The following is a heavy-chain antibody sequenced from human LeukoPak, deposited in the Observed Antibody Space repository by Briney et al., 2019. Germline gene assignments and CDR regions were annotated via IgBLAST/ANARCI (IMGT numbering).Heavy chain of an antibody. CDR3: ARDRNYYDSSGYLDY. V-gene: IGHV1-2*04. Sequence: GASVKVSCKASGYTFTGYYMHWVRQAPGQGLEWMGWINPNSGGTNYAQKFQGWDTMTRDTSISTAYMELSRLRSDDTAVYYCARDRNYYDSSGYLDYWGQGTLVTVSS. J-gene: IGHJ4*02. CDR2: INPNSGGT. D-gene: IGHD3-22*01. CDR1: GYTFTGYY.